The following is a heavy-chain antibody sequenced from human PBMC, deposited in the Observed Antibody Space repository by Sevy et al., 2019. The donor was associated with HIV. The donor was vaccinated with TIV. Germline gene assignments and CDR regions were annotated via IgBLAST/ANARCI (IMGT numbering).Heavy chain of an antibody. CDR1: GFTFSRYA. J-gene: IGHJ6*02. D-gene: IGHD3-3*01. V-gene: IGHV3-64D*06. CDR3: VKDPDYDFWRGDYGMDV. CDR2: ISSNGGST. Sequence: GGSLRLSCSASGFTFSRYAMNWVRQAPGKGLEYVSAISSNGGSTYYADSEKGRFTISRDNSKNTLYLQMSSLRAEDTAVYYCVKDPDYDFWRGDYGMDVWGQGTTVTVSS.